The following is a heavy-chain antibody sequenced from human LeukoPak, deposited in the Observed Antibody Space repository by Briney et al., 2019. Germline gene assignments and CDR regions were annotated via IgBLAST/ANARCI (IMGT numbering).Heavy chain of an antibody. V-gene: IGHV3-23*01. CDR2: ISGGSST. D-gene: IGHD3-22*01. CDR3: AKKGGYDSSGYLPLEY. J-gene: IGHJ4*02. Sequence: GSLRLSCAASGFTFRNYAMTWVRQAPGKGLEWVSAISGGSSTYFADSVKGRFTISRDNSENTVYLQMNSLRAEDTAVYYCAKKGGYDSSGYLPLEYWGQGTLVTVSS. CDR1: GFTFRNYA.